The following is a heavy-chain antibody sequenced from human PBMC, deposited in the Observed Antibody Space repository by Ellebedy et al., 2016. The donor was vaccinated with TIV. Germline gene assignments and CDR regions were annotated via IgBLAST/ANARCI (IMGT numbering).Heavy chain of an antibody. CDR2: ISYDGINK. J-gene: IGHJ4*02. CDR3: ARVPYGSGTYTVDY. Sequence: GGSLRLXXAASGFTFSNYAMHWVRQAPGKGLEWVAVISYDGINKNYADSVKGRFTISRDNSKNTLYLQMNSLRAEDTAVYYCARVPYGSGTYTVDYWGQGTLVTVSS. D-gene: IGHD3-10*01. V-gene: IGHV3-30-3*01. CDR1: GFTFSNYA.